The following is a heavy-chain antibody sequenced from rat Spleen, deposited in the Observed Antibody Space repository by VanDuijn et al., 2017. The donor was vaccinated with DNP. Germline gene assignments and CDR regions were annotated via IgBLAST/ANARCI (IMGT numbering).Heavy chain of an antibody. CDR2: ISYSGST. Sequence: EVQLQESGPGLVKPSQSLSLTCSVTGYSITSNYWAWIRKFPGNKMEWMGYISYSGSTSYNPSLKSRISVTRDTSRNHFFLQLNSVTTEDTATYYCAKGPNYGVYSDYFDYWGQGVMVTVSS. D-gene: IGHD1-11*01. CDR3: AKGPNYGVYSDYFDY. J-gene: IGHJ2*01. V-gene: IGHV3-1*01. CDR1: GYSITSNY.